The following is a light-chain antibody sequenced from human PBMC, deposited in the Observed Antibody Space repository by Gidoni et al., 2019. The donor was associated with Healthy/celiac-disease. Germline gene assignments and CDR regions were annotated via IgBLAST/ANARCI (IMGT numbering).Light chain of an antibody. J-gene: IGKJ2*03. CDR1: QRISSY. CDR2: AAS. CDR3: QQSYSTPQVS. V-gene: IGKV1-39*01. Sequence: DIQMTQSPSSLSASVGDSVTITCRASQRISSYLNWYQQKPGKAPKLLIYAASSLQSGVPSRFSGSGSGTDFTLTISSLQPEDFATYYCQQSYSTPQVSFGQGTKLEIK.